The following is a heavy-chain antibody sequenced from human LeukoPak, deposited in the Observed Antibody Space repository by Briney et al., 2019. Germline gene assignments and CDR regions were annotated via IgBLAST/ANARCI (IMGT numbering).Heavy chain of an antibody. J-gene: IGHJ6*03. V-gene: IGHV4-59*01. CDR3: ARGHGYSYGWTNAGYYYYMDV. CDR1: GGSISSYY. D-gene: IGHD5-18*01. CDR2: FYYSEST. Sequence: SETLSLTCTVSGGSISSYYWSWIRQPPGKGMEWIGYFYYSESTNYNPSLKSRVTISVDTSKNQFSLKLTSVTAADTAVYYCARGHGYSYGWTNAGYYYYMDVWGKGTAVTVSS.